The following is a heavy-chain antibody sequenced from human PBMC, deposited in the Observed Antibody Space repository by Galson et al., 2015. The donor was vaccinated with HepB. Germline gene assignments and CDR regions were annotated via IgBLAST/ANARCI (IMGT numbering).Heavy chain of an antibody. CDR3: ARGGYINYNFDY. D-gene: IGHD5-18*01. J-gene: IGHJ4*02. CDR1: GFTFRTYG. V-gene: IGHV3-33*01. CDR2: ISFDGSNK. Sequence: SLRLSCAASGFTFRTYGMHWVRQAPGKGLEWVAVISFDGSNKYYADSVKGRFTISRDDSKNTLYLQMNSLRAEDTSVYFCARGGYINYNFDYWGQGTLVTVSS.